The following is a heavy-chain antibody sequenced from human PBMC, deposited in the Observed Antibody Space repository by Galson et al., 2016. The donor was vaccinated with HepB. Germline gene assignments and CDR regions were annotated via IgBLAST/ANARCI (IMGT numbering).Heavy chain of an antibody. CDR1: GGTFTTYP. CDR3: ARAHGGNSGIYYFDY. J-gene: IGHJ4*02. D-gene: IGHD1-26*01. CDR2: IIPLFGTS. V-gene: IGHV1-69*13. Sequence: SVKVSCKASGGTFTTYPISWVRQAPGQGLEWMGGIIPLFGTSNYAQKFQGRVTITADASTSTAYMELSSLRSEDTAVYYCARAHGGNSGIYYFDYWGQGTLVTVSS.